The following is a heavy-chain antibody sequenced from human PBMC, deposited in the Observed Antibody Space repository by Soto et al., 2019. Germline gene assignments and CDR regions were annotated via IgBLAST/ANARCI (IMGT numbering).Heavy chain of an antibody. Sequence: SETLSLTCAVYGGSFSGYYWSWIRQPPGKGLEWIGEINHSGSTNYNPSLKSRVTISVDTSKNQFSLKLSSVTAADTAVYYCARGFPFEASYYYYMDVWGKGTTVTVSS. CDR1: GGSFSGYY. J-gene: IGHJ6*03. CDR2: INHSGST. V-gene: IGHV4-34*01. CDR3: ARGFPFEASYYYYMDV.